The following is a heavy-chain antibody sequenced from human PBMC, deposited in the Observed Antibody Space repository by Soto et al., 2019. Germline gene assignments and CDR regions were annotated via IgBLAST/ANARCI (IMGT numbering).Heavy chain of an antibody. V-gene: IGHV4-59*01. CDR2: IYYSGST. D-gene: IGHD2-21*02. Sequence: PSETLSLTCTVCGGSISSYYWSWIRQPPGKGLEWIGYIYYSGSTNYNPSLKSRVTISVDTSKNQFSLKLSSVTAADTAVYYCARDSVPDSSPTTCGGDCYSHYYYGMDVWGQGTTVTVSS. J-gene: IGHJ6*02. CDR3: ARDSVPDSSPTTCGGDCYSHYYYGMDV. CDR1: GGSISSYY.